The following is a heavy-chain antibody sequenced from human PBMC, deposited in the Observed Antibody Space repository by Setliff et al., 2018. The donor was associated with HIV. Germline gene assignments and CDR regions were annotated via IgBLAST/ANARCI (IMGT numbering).Heavy chain of an antibody. CDR2: IDPENDET. CDR1: GYSFTTYF. Sequence: ASVKVSCKASGYSFTTYFMHWVRQAPGKGLHWMGRIDPENDETKYSQKFQVRFTITADESTSTAYMELSSLRSEDTAVYYCASRTYLKGSGMTYNALGYFQYWGQGTLVTVSS. CDR3: ASRTYLKGSGMTYNALGYFQY. V-gene: IGHV1-24*01. D-gene: IGHD3-10*01. J-gene: IGHJ4*02.